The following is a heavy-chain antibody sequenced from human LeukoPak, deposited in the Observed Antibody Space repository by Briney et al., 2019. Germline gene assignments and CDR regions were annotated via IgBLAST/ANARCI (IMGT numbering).Heavy chain of an antibody. V-gene: IGHV4-39*07. J-gene: IGHJ5*02. Sequence: SETLSLTCTVSGGSISSSSYYWGWIRQPPGKGLEWIGSIYYSGGTYYNPSLKSRVTISVDTSKNQFSLKLSSVTAADTAVYYCARTLAVVTPGWFDPWGQGTLVTVSS. D-gene: IGHD4-23*01. CDR2: IYYSGGT. CDR1: GGSISSSSYY. CDR3: ARTLAVVTPGWFDP.